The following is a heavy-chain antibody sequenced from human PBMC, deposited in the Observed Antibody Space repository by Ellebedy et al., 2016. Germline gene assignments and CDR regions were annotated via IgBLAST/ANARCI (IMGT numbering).Heavy chain of an antibody. J-gene: IGHJ4*02. V-gene: IGHV1-3*01. D-gene: IGHD1-26*01. Sequence: ASVKVSXXASGYTFTSYAMHWVRQAPGQRLEWMGWINAGNGNTKYSQKFQGRVTITRDTSASTAYMELSSLRSEDTAVYYCARDGESKVVGFDYWGQGTLVTVSS. CDR1: GYTFTSYA. CDR2: INAGNGNT. CDR3: ARDGESKVVGFDY.